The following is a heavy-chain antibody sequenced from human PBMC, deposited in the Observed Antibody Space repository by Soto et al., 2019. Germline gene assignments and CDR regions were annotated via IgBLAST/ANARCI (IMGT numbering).Heavy chain of an antibody. CDR3: ARQDYDILTGYYNSFDY. CDR1: GGSISGYY. V-gene: IGHV4-59*08. CDR2: IYYSGST. Sequence: PSETLSLTCTVSGGSISGYYWSWIRQPPGKGLEWIGYIYYSGSTNYNPSLKSRVTISVDTSKNQFSLKLSSVTAADTAVYYCARQDYDILTGYYNSFDYWGQGTLVTVSS. D-gene: IGHD3-9*01. J-gene: IGHJ4*02.